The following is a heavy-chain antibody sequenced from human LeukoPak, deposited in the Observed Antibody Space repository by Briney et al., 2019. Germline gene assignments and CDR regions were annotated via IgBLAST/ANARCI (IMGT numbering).Heavy chain of an antibody. CDR1: GFTFSSYG. CDR3: AKDQATYCSGGSCYYFDY. J-gene: IGHJ4*02. CDR2: ISYDGSNK. D-gene: IGHD2-15*01. V-gene: IGHV3-30*18. Sequence: GGSLRLSCAASGFTFSSYGMHWVRQAPGKGLEWMAVISYDGSNKYYADSVKGRFTISRDNSKNTLYLQMNSLRAEDTAVYYCAKDQATYCSGGSCYYFDYWGQGTLVTVSS.